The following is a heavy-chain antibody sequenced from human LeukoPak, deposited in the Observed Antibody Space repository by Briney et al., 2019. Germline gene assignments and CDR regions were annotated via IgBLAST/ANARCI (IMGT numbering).Heavy chain of an antibody. J-gene: IGHJ4*02. CDR3: ASQRVWISAWQIDS. CDR2: IYYSGSA. Sequence: SETLSLTGTVSGGSISSSSYYWGWIRQPPGKGLEWIGSIYYSGSAYYNPSLKSRVTISVDTSKNQFSLKLSSVTAADTAVYYCASQRVWISAWQIDSWGQGTLVTVSS. D-gene: IGHD6-19*01. CDR1: GGSISSSSYY. V-gene: IGHV4-39*01.